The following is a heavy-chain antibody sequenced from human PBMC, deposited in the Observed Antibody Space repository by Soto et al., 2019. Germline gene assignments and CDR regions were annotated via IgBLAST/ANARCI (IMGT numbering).Heavy chain of an antibody. D-gene: IGHD1-7*01. CDR2: ISSSSDYT. CDR3: ARGGVRGTTSRGQVYN. Sequence: QVQVVESGGGLVKPGGSLRLSCAASGFTFSDYYMNWNRQAPGKGLEWVSYISSSSDYTKYEDSVKGRFTISRDNAKSSLYLQMNSLRAEDTAVYYCARGGVRGTTSRGQVYNWGQGTLVTVSS. V-gene: IGHV3-11*06. J-gene: IGHJ4*02. CDR1: GFTFSDYY.